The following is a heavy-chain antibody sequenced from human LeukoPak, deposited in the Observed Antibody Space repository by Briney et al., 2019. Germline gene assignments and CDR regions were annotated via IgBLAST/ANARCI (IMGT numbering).Heavy chain of an antibody. CDR1: GFTFSSYA. Sequence: GRSLRLSCAASGFTFSSYAMHWVRHAPGKGLEWVAVISYDGSNKYYADSVKGRFTISRDNSKNTLYLQMNSLRAEDTAVYYCARGGSGWFRWFDPWGQGTLVTVSS. CDR3: ARGGSGWFRWFDP. J-gene: IGHJ5*02. CDR2: ISYDGSNK. V-gene: IGHV3-30*04. D-gene: IGHD6-19*01.